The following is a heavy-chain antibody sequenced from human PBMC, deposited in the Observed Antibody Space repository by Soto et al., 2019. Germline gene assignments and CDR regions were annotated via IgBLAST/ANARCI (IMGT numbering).Heavy chain of an antibody. CDR3: ASPEGYSYGSPFDY. CDR2: ISSRSSTI. J-gene: IGHJ4*02. Sequence: GGSLRLSCAASGFTFSSYSMNWVRQAPGKGLEWVSYISSRSSTIYYADSVKGRFTISRDNAKNSLYLQMNSLRDEDTAVYYCASPEGYSYGSPFDYWGQGTLVTVSS. CDR1: GFTFSSYS. D-gene: IGHD5-18*01. V-gene: IGHV3-48*02.